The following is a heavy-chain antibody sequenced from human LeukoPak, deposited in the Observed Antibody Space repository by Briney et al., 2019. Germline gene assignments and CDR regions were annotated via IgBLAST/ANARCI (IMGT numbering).Heavy chain of an antibody. CDR1: GFTVSNYY. Sequence: PGGSLRLSCAASGFTVSNYYMNWVRQAPGKGLEWVSVIYSGGTTYYADSVKGRFTISRDNSKNTLYLQMNSLRAEDTAVYYCARDLTAEDPSYWGQGTLVTVSS. D-gene: IGHD2-2*01. CDR3: ARDLTAEDPSY. V-gene: IGHV3-66*01. J-gene: IGHJ1*01. CDR2: IYSGGTT.